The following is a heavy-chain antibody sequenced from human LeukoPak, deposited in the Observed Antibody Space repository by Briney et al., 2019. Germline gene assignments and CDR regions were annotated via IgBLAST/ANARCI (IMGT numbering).Heavy chain of an antibody. Sequence: ASVKVSCKASVYTFTAYYIHWVRQAPGQGLEWMGCINPNNGGPKYAQKFQGRVTMTRDTSISTAYMELSRLRPDDTAVYYCATVNKYVYEVDYYYYYMDVWGKGTTVTVSS. CDR2: INPNNGGP. V-gene: IGHV1-2*02. J-gene: IGHJ6*03. D-gene: IGHD3-16*01. CDR3: ATVNKYVYEVDYYYYYMDV. CDR1: VYTFTAYY.